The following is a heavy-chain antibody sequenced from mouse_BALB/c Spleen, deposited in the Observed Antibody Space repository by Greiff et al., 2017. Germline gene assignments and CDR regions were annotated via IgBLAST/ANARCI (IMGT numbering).Heavy chain of an antibody. V-gene: IGHV1-87*01. CDR3: ARWLTGTLDY. CDR2: IYPGDGDT. CDR1: GYTFTSYW. Sequence: QVQLKQSGAELARPGASVKLSCKASGYTFTSYWMQWVKQRPGQGLEWIGAIYPGDGDTRYTQKFKGKATLTADKSSSTAYMQLSSLASEDSAVYYCARWLTGTLDYWGQGTTLTVSS. D-gene: IGHD4-1*01. J-gene: IGHJ2*01.